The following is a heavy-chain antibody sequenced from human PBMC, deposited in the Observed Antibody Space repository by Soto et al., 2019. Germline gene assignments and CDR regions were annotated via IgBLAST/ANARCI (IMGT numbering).Heavy chain of an antibody. D-gene: IGHD6-6*01. CDR3: ARKYSSSAKYLYFDV. J-gene: IGHJ2*01. CDR2: IIPITGKV. Sequence: LVQSGAEVKRPGSSVKVSCKVSGGTFSSYAIGWVRQXXXXGLXXKGGIIPITGKVNYAQKFQGRVTITADESTTTVYMKLRSLRSEDTAVYYCARKYSSSAKYLYFDVWGRGTLVTVSS. V-gene: IGHV1-69*01. CDR1: GGTFSSYA.